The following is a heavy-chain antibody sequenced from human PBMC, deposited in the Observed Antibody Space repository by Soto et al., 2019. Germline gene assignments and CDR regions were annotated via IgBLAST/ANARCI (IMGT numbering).Heavy chain of an antibody. J-gene: IGHJ4*02. CDR1: AFTFGSYS. V-gene: IGHV3-30-3*01. CDR3: ARGPHSGWYAAAPYYFDY. CDR2: ISYDGSNK. Sequence: GESLRLASAASAFTFGSYSMHCVRHAPGEGLEWVAVISYDGSNKYYADSVKGRFTISRDNSKNTLYLQMNSLRADDTAVYYCARGPHSGWYAAAPYYFDYWGQGTLVTVSS. D-gene: IGHD6-19*01.